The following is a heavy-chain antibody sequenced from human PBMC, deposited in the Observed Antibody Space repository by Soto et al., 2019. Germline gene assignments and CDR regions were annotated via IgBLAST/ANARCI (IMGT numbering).Heavy chain of an antibody. Sequence: QAQLQESGPGLVKPSQTLSLTCTVSGGSISSGDYYWSWIRQPPGKGLEWIGYIYYSGSTYYNPSLKSRVTISVDTSKNQFSLKLSSVTAADTAVYYCARDNILGILYGGMDVWGQGTTVTVSS. CDR3: ARDNILGILYGGMDV. D-gene: IGHD3-3*01. CDR1: GGSISSGDYY. CDR2: IYYSGST. J-gene: IGHJ6*02. V-gene: IGHV4-30-4*01.